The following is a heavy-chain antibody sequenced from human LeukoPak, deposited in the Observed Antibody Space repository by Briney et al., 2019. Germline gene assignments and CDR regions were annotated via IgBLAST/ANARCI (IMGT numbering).Heavy chain of an antibody. D-gene: IGHD3-22*01. Sequence: SETLSLTCSVSGGSISSYYWSWIRQPPGKGLEWIGYIYYSGSTNYNPSLKSRVTISVDTSKNQFSLKLSSVTAADTAVYYCARDRDSSGYGDAFDIWGQGTMVTVSS. CDR2: IYYSGST. CDR1: GGSISSYY. J-gene: IGHJ3*02. CDR3: ARDRDSSGYGDAFDI. V-gene: IGHV4-59*01.